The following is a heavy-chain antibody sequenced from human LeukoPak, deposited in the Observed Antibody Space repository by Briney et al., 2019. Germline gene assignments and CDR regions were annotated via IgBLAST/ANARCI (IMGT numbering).Heavy chain of an antibody. CDR3: ARDLGGRLVGGY. CDR2: INPNSGGT. CDR1: GYTFTGYY. J-gene: IGHJ4*02. D-gene: IGHD6-6*01. Sequence: ASVKVSCKASGYTFTGYYMHWMRQAPGQGLEWMGWINPNSGGTSYAQKFQGRVTMTRDTSISTAYMDLSRLRSDDTAVYYCARDLGGRLVGGYWGQGTLVTVSS. V-gene: IGHV1-2*02.